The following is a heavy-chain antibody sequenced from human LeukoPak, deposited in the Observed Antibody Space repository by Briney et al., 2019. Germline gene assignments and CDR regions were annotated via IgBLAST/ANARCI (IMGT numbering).Heavy chain of an antibody. V-gene: IGHV4-34*01. D-gene: IGHD3-10*01. CDR3: ARVPYSGYGSGSYFWFDP. Sequence: SETLSLTCAVYGGSFSGYYWSWIRQPPGKGLEWIGEINHSGSTNYNPSLKSRVTISVDTSKNQFSLKLSSVTAADTAVYYCARVPYSGYGSGSYFWFDPWGQGTLVTVSS. CDR2: INHSGST. J-gene: IGHJ5*02. CDR1: GGSFSGYY.